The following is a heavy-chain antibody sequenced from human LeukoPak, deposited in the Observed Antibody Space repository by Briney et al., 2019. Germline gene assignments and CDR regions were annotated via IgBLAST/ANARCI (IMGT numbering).Heavy chain of an antibody. V-gene: IGHV4-61*02. CDR1: GGSISSGSYY. Sequence: SETLSLTFTVSGGSISSGSYYWSWIRQPAGKGLEWIGRIYTSGSTNYNPSLKSRVTISVDTSKNQFSLKLSSVTAADTAVYYCARDGGAAGSMVRGVLYYYYYYYMDVWGKGTTVTVSS. D-gene: IGHD3-10*01. CDR2: IYTSGST. J-gene: IGHJ6*03. CDR3: ARDGGAAGSMVRGVLYYYYYYYMDV.